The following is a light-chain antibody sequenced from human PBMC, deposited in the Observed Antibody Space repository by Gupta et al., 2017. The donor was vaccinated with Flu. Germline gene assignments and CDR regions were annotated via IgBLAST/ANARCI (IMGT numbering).Light chain of an antibody. Sequence: EKVLTQNPGPLSLSPEEKGPRSSRAGHGVISSYLAWYQQKPGQAPRLLIYDASTRATGIPDRFSGSGSGTDFTLIITRLEPEDFAVYFCQQYGNTPPVTFGQGTQLEIK. J-gene: IGKJ5*01. CDR3: QQYGNTPPVT. CDR2: DAS. CDR1: HGVISSY. V-gene: IGKV3-20*01.